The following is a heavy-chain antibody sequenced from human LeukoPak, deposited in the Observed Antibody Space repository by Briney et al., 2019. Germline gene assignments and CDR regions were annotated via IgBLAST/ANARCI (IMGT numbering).Heavy chain of an antibody. CDR1: GGSISNYY. V-gene: IGHV4-59*01. CDR2: IYYSGTT. CDR3: ARIVPYNYGYVDY. Sequence: SETLSLTCTVSGGSISNYYWSWIRQPPGEGLECIGYIYYSGTTNYNPSLRSRVTISVDTSKNQLSLKLSSVTAADTAVYYCARIVPYNYGYVDYWGQGTLVTVSS. D-gene: IGHD5-18*01. J-gene: IGHJ4*02.